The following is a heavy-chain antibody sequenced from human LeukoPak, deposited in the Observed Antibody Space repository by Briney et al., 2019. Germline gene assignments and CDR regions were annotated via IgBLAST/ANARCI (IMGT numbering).Heavy chain of an antibody. CDR2: IRGSGGNT. D-gene: IGHD3-22*01. J-gene: IGHJ4*02. Sequence: GGSLRLSCAASGFTFSSHAMTRVRQASGKGLEWVSSIRGSGGNTYYADSVKGRFTISRDNFQNTLYLQMNSLRAEDTAVYYCAKDYYDSSIFSAPHLFACWGQGTLVTVSS. CDR3: AKDYYDSSIFSAPHLFAC. V-gene: IGHV3-23*01. CDR1: GFTFSSHA.